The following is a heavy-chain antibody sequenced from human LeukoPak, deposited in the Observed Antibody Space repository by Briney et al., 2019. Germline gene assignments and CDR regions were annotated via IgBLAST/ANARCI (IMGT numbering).Heavy chain of an antibody. D-gene: IGHD3-22*01. CDR1: GGAITNYY. Sequence: SETLSLTCGVSGGAITNYYWNWIRQAPGKGLEWLGYIYYTGSTTYNPSVKSRITISLDTSKKQISLKLRSVTAADTAVYYCARGGLITMTYWGQGTLVTVSS. V-gene: IGHV4-59*01. J-gene: IGHJ4*02. CDR2: IYYTGST. CDR3: ARGGLITMTY.